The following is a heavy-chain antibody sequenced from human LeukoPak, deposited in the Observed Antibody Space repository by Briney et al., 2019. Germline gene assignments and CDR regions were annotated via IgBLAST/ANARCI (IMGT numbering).Heavy chain of an antibody. CDR1: GYTFTSYY. J-gene: IGHJ4*02. D-gene: IGHD6-13*01. V-gene: IGHV1-46*01. CDR2: INPSGGST. CDR3: ARSTPPAAPAWALDS. Sequence: ASVKVSCKASGYTFTSYYMHWVRQAPGQGLEWMGIINPSGGSTSYAQKFQGRVTMTRDMSTSTVYMELSSLRSEATAVYYVARSTPPAAPAWALDSWGKGPLVTVSS.